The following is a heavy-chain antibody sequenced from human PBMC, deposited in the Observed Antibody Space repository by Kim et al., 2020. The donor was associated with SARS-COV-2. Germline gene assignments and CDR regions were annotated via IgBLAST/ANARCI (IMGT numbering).Heavy chain of an antibody. D-gene: IGHD6-13*01. CDR3: AKVMRQQLVQDDY. V-gene: IGHV3-33*06. J-gene: IGHJ4*02. CDR1: GFTFSSYA. Sequence: GGSLRLSCAASGFTFSSYAMHWVRQAPGKGLEWVAVIWYDGSNKYYADSVKGRFTISRDNSKNTLYLQMNSLRAEDTAVYYCAKVMRQQLVQDDYWGQGTLVTVSS. CDR2: IWYDGSNK.